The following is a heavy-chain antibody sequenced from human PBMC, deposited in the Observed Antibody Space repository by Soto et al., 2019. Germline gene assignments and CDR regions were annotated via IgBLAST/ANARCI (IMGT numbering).Heavy chain of an antibody. V-gene: IGHV4-31*03. CDR2: IFHSGRT. CDR1: RAFINSGGFY. CDR3: VRGFIAGHWVDP. J-gene: IGHJ5*02. Sequence: QVQLQESGPGLVQPSETLSLTCSVSRAFINSGGFYYSWIRQPPGKGLEWLGYIFHSGRTLYTPSLRGRLTLSADTARNQLSLHLTTVTAAVTAVYYCVRGFIAGHWVDPWGQGIVVTVSS. D-gene: IGHD2-15*01.